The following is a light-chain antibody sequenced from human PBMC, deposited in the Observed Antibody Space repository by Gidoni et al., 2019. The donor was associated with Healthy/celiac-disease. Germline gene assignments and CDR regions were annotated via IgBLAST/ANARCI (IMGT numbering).Light chain of an antibody. CDR2: DAS. J-gene: IGKJ3*01. CDR3: QRRSNWPPLFT. CDR1: QSVSSY. V-gene: IGKV3-11*01. Sequence: IALTPSSATMSVSPRERATLSCRARQSVSSYLAWYQQKPGQAPGLLIYDASNRATGIPARFSGSGSGTDFTLTISSLGPEDFAVYYCQRRSNWPPLFTFGPGTKVDIK.